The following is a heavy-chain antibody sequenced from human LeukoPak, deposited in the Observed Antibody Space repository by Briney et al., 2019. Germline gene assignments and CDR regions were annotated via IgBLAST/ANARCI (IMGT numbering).Heavy chain of an antibody. CDR2: ISSSSSYI. CDR1: GFTFSSYS. J-gene: IGHJ4*02. D-gene: IGHD3-3*01. Sequence: GGSLRLSCAASGFTFSSYSMNWVRQAPGKGLEWVSSISSSSSYIYYADSVKGRFTISRDNAKNSLYLQMNSLIAEDTAVYYCARETQVFGVVTGYWGQGTLVTVSS. V-gene: IGHV3-21*01. CDR3: ARETQVFGVVTGY.